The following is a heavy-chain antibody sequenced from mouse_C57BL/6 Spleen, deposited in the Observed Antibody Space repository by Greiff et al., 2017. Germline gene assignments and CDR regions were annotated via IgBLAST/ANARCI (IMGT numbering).Heavy chain of an antibody. J-gene: IGHJ2*01. CDR1: GYTFTSYW. V-gene: IGHV1-50*01. CDR3: ARSRGNSLDY. Sequence: VQLQQPGAELVKPGASVKLSCKASGYTFTSYWMQWVKQRPGQGLEWIGEIDPSDSYTNYNQKFKGKATLTVDTSSSTAYMQLSSLTSEDSAVYYCARSRGNSLDYWGQGTTLTVSS. CDR2: IDPSDSYT. D-gene: IGHD2-1*01.